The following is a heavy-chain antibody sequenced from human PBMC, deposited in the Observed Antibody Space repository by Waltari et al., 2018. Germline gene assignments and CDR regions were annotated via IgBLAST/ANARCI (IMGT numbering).Heavy chain of an antibody. V-gene: IGHV4-59*01. CDR1: GGSLSSYY. J-gene: IGHJ4*02. CDR2: IDYSGNT. D-gene: IGHD2-15*01. CDR3: ARDSGYCSGGSCYSGGHFDY. Sequence: QVQLQESGPGLVKPSENLSLTCSVSGGSLSSYYWTWIRQPPGQGLEWIGYIDYSGNTNYNPSLKSRVAISLDTSQNQFFLELTSVTAADTAVYYCARDSGYCSGGSCYSGGHFDYWGQGTLVSV.